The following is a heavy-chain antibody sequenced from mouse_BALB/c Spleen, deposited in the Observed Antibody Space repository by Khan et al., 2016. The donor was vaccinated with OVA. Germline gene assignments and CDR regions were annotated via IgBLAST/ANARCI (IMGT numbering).Heavy chain of an antibody. V-gene: IGHV1-80*01. D-gene: IGHD2-12*01. CDR1: GYTFSNYW. J-gene: IGHJ3*01. CDR3: VSYDDCMAWFTH. Sequence: QVQLKESGAELVRPGSTVKISCKASGYTFSNYWMSWLRQRPGQGLEWIGQIFPRDDDTNYNGRFKGRVTLTADTSSNTAYMQISGLTTEDSEVYFCVSYDDCMAWFTHWGQETLVTVSA. CDR2: IFPRDDDT.